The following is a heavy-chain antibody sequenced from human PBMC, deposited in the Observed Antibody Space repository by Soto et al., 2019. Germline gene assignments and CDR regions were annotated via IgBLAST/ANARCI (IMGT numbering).Heavy chain of an antibody. CDR3: TRGPSEDKVDY. CDR1: GGSISNVNYC. J-gene: IGHJ4*02. CDR2: IYDGGST. V-gene: IGHV4-30-4*01. Sequence: QVQLQESGPGLVKPSQTLSLTCTVSGGSISNVNYCWSWIRQSPGKGLEWIVHIYDGGSTYNNPSLRIRISIYAPTSKNHFSLTLSSVTAAATDVYSCTRGPSEDKVDYWGQGTLVTVSS.